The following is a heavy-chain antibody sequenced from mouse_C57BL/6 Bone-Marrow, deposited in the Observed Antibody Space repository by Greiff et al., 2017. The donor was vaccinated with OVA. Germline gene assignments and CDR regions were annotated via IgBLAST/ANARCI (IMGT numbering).Heavy chain of an antibody. Sequence: VQLQQPGAELVMPGASVKLSFKASGYTFTSYWMHWVKQRPGQGLEWIGEIDPSDSYTNYNQKFKGKSTLTVDKSSSTAYMQLSSLTSEDSAVYYCALGSSPFDYWGQGTTLTVSS. CDR3: ALGSSPFDY. CDR1: GYTFTSYW. D-gene: IGHD1-1*01. CDR2: IDPSDSYT. V-gene: IGHV1-69*01. J-gene: IGHJ2*01.